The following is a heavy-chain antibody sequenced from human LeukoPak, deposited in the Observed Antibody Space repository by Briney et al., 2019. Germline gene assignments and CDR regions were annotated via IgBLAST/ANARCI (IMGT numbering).Heavy chain of an antibody. D-gene: IGHD6-19*01. Sequence: SETLSLTCTVSGGSISSSSYYWGWIRQPPGKGLEWIGSIYYSGDTYYNPSLKSRRVTISVDTSRNQFSLRLSSVTAADTAVYYCARHQWHYYYYMGVWGKGSTVTVSS. CDR1: GGSISSSSYY. CDR2: IYYSGDT. CDR3: ARHQWHYYYYMGV. V-gene: IGHV4-39*01. J-gene: IGHJ6*03.